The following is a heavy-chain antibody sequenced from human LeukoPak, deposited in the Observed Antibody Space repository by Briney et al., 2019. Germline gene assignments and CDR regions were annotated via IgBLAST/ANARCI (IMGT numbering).Heavy chain of an antibody. CDR3: ARALRNGYEPG. J-gene: IGHJ4*02. CDR1: GGSISSYY. CDR2: IYYSGST. V-gene: IGHV4-59*12. Sequence: PSETLSLTCTVSGGSISSYYWSWIRQPPGKGLEWIGYIYYSGSTNYNPSLKSRVTISVDTSKNQFSLKLSSVTAADTAVYYCARALRNGYEPGWGQGTLVTVSS. D-gene: IGHD5-12*01.